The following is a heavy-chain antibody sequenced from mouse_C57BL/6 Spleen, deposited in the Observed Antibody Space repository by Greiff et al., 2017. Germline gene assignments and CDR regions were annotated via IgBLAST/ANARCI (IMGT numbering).Heavy chain of an antibody. CDR1: GFTFSDYY. Sequence: DVKLVESEGGLVQPGSSMKLSCTASGFTFSDYYMAWVRQVPEKGLEWVANINYDGSSTYYLDSLKSRFIISRDNAKNILYLQMSSLKSEDTATYYCARERYWYVDVWGTGTTVTVSS. CDR2: INYDGSST. J-gene: IGHJ1*03. CDR3: ARERYWYVDV. V-gene: IGHV5-16*01.